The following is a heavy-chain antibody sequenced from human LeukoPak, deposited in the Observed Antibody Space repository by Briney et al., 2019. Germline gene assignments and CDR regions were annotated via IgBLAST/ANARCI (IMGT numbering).Heavy chain of an antibody. Sequence: GGSLRLSCAASGFTFSSYAMSWVRQAPGKGLEWVSAISGSGGSAYYADSVKGRFTISRDNSKNTLYLQMNSLRAEDTAVYYCAKVYYDILTGYFDYWGQGTLVTVSS. CDR3: AKVYYDILTGYFDY. CDR1: GFTFSSYA. CDR2: ISGSGGSA. J-gene: IGHJ4*02. V-gene: IGHV3-23*01. D-gene: IGHD3-9*01.